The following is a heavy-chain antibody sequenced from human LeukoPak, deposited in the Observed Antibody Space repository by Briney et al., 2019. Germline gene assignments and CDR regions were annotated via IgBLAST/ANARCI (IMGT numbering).Heavy chain of an antibody. CDR1: GYTFTSYD. CDR3: AKRKFSGYYDSSGYYYPRAFDY. V-gene: IGHV1-8*01. J-gene: IGHJ4*02. CDR2: MNPNSGNT. Sequence: ASVKVSCKASGYTFTSYDINWVRQATGQGLEWMGWMNPNSGNTGYAQKFQGRVTMTRNTSISTAYMELSSLRSEDTAVYYCAKRKFSGYYDSSGYYYPRAFDYWGQGTLVTVSS. D-gene: IGHD3-22*01.